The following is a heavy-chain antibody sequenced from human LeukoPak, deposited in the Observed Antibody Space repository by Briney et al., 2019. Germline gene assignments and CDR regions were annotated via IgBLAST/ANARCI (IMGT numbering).Heavy chain of an antibody. Sequence: PGGSLRLSCAASGFTFNTYAMSWVRQAPGKGLEWVAVITGSSDTTYYADSVKGRFTISRDSSKITLYLQMNSLRADDTAVYYCAKANWGGDYYFYYGLDVWGQGTTVTVSS. D-gene: IGHD7-27*01. CDR1: GFTFNTYA. CDR3: AKANWGGDYYFYYGLDV. CDR2: ITGSSDTT. V-gene: IGHV3-23*01. J-gene: IGHJ6*02.